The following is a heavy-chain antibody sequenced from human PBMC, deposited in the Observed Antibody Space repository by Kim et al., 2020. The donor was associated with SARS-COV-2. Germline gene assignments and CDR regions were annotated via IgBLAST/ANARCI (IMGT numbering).Heavy chain of an antibody. J-gene: IGHJ4*02. D-gene: IGHD1-26*01. Sequence: SETLSITCAVYGGSFSGYYWSWIRQPPGKGLEWIGEINHSGSTNNNPSLKSRVTISVDTFKNQFSLKLSSVTAADTAVYYCAISRSGSVPPFDYWGQGTLVTVSS. CDR1: GGSFSGYY. CDR2: INHSGST. CDR3: AISRSGSVPPFDY. V-gene: IGHV4-34*01.